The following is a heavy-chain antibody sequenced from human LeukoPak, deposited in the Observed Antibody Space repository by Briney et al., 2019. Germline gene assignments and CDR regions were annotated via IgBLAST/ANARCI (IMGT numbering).Heavy chain of an antibody. Sequence: GGSLRLSCAASGFTFSSYWMSWVRQAPGKGLEWVANIKQDGSEKYYVDSVKGRFTISRDNAKNSLYLQMNSLRAEDTAVYYCARSREYYYDSSGYWDYWGQGTLVTVSS. D-gene: IGHD3-22*01. CDR1: GFTFSSYW. V-gene: IGHV3-7*03. CDR2: IKQDGSEK. CDR3: ARSREYYYDSSGYWDY. J-gene: IGHJ4*02.